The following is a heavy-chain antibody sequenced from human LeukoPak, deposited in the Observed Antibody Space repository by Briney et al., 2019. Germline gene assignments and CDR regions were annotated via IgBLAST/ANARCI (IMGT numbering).Heavy chain of an antibody. Sequence: PGGSLRLSCATSGFTFSNYAVSWVRLAPGKGLEWVSSISGSGGTTYYADSVKGRFTISRDNSKNTLYLQMNSLRAEDTAVYYCAKDPYRASSGLVDYWGQGTLVTVSS. V-gene: IGHV3-23*01. CDR3: AKDPYRASSGLVDY. CDR1: GFTFSNYA. J-gene: IGHJ4*02. D-gene: IGHD5-12*01. CDR2: ISGSGGTT.